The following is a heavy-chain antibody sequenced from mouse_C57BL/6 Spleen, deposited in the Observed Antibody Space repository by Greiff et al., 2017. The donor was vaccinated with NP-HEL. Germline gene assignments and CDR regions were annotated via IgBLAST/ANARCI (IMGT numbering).Heavy chain of an antibody. V-gene: IGHV1-64*01. J-gene: IGHJ4*01. CDR1: GYTFTSYW. Sequence: VQLQQSGAELVKPGASVKLSCKASGYTFTSYWMHWVKQRPGQGLEWIGMIHPNSGSTNYNEKFKSKATLTVDKSSSTAYMQLSSLTSEDSAVYYCARENLFPMDYWGQGTSVTVSS. CDR2: IHPNSGST. D-gene: IGHD1-1*01. CDR3: ARENLFPMDY.